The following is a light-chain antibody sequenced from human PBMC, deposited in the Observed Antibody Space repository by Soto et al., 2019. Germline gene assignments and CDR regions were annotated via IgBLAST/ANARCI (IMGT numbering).Light chain of an antibody. CDR2: SAS. J-gene: IGKJ1*01. CDR3: QQYNNWLWA. V-gene: IGKV3-15*01. CDR1: QSINNF. Sequence: SPAPLSVSPGGRATLSCRASQSINNFLAWYQQKPGQAPRLLIYSASRGATGFPARFSGSGSGTDFTLTISSLQSEDFAVYYCQQYNNWLWASGQ.